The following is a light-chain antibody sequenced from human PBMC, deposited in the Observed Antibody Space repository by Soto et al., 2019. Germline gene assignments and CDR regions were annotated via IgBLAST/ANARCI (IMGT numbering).Light chain of an antibody. CDR1: QSVSSNS. CDR2: GAS. Sequence: EIVLTQSPGTLSLSPGERATLSCRASQSVSSNSLAWFQLKPGQAPRLLIYGASSRATGIPDRFSGSGSGTDFTLTISRLEPEDFAVYYCQQWFTFGPVTKVDIK. V-gene: IGKV3-20*01. CDR3: QQWFT. J-gene: IGKJ3*01.